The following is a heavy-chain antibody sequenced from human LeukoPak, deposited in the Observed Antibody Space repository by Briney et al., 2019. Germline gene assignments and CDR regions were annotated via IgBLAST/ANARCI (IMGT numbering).Heavy chain of an antibody. J-gene: IGHJ6*02. CDR3: APAPSGSYGMDV. CDR2: ISVSGGNT. Sequence: GGSLRLSCAASGFTFSSYAMSWVRQAPGKGLEWVSSISVSGGNTYYADSVKGRFTISRDNSKNTLYLQMNSLRAEDTAVYYSAPAPSGSYGMDVWGQGTTVTVSS. D-gene: IGHD1-26*01. V-gene: IGHV3-23*01. CDR1: GFTFSSYA.